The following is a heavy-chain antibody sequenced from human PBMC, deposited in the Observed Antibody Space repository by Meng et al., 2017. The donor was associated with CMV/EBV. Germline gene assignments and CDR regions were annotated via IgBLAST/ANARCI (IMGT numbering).Heavy chain of an antibody. CDR1: GGSISSSSYY. CDR3: ARHKQQPVR. V-gene: IGHV4-39*01. CDR2: IYYSGST. D-gene: IGHD6-13*01. Sequence: SETLSLTCTVSGGSISSSSYYWGWIRQPPGKGLEWIGSIYYSGSTYYNPSLKSRVTISVDTSKNQFSLKLSSVTAADTAVYYCARHKQQPVRWGQGTLVTVSS. J-gene: IGHJ4*02.